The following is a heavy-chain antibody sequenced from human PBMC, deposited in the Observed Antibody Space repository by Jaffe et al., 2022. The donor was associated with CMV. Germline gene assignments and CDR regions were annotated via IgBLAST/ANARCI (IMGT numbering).Heavy chain of an antibody. V-gene: IGHV3-23*04. CDR2: ISGNGGST. Sequence: EVQLVESGGALVHPGGSLRLSCTASGLTFSSYAMTWVRQAPGKGLEWVSGISGNGGSTYYADSVKGRFIISRDNPKSTVFLQMNSLSAEDTAVYYCAKCTKVITNTASFDYWGQGALVTVSS. CDR3: AKCTKVITNTASFDY. D-gene: IGHD3-10*01. J-gene: IGHJ4*02. CDR1: GLTFSSYA.